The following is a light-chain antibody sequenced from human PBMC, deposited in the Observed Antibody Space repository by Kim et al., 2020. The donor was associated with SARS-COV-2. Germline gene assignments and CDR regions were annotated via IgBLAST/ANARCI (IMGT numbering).Light chain of an antibody. CDR1: KLGDKY. J-gene: IGLJ2*01. V-gene: IGLV3-1*01. CDR2: QDS. Sequence: SYELTQPPSVSVSPGQTASLTCSGDKLGDKYACWYQQKPGQSPVLVIYQDSKRPSGIPERFSGSNSGNTATLTISGTQAMDEADYYCQAWDSSPEVFGGG. CDR3: QAWDSSPEV.